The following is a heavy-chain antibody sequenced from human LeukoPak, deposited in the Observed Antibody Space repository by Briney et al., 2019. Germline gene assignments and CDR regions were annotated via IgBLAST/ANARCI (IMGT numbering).Heavy chain of an antibody. CDR1: GFTVSSNY. CDR2: IYSGGST. V-gene: IGHV3-66*01. J-gene: IGHJ4*02. Sequence: PGGSLRLSCAASGFTVSSNYMSWVRQAPGKGLEWVSVIYSGGSTYYADSVKGRFTISRDNSKNTLYLQMNSLRAEDTAVYYCARDQYGDYVFDYWGQRTMVTVSS. CDR3: ARDQYGDYVFDY. D-gene: IGHD4-17*01.